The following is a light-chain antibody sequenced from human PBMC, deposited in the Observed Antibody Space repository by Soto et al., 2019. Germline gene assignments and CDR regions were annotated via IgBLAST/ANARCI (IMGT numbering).Light chain of an antibody. Sequence: QAVVTQKPSLTVSPGGTVTLTCASSTGAVTSGYYPNWFQQKPGQAPRALIYGTNNKHSWTPARFSGSLLGGKAALTLSGVQPEDEAEYYCLLYYGGAQLVFGGGTKLTVL. CDR2: GTN. J-gene: IGLJ2*01. V-gene: IGLV7-43*01. CDR3: LLYYGGAQLV. CDR1: TGAVTSGYY.